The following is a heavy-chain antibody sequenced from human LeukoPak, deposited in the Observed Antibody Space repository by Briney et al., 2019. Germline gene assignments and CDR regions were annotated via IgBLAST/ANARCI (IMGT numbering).Heavy chain of an antibody. D-gene: IGHD6-13*01. CDR1: GGSFSGYY. CDR3: AREGYSSTVPIDY. J-gene: IGHJ4*02. V-gene: IGHV4-34*01. Sequence: SETLSLTCAVYGGSFSGYYWSWIRQPPGKGLEWIGEINHSGSTNYNPSLKSRVTISVDTSKNQFSLKLSSVTAADTAVYYCAREGYSSTVPIDYWGQGTLVTVSP. CDR2: INHSGST.